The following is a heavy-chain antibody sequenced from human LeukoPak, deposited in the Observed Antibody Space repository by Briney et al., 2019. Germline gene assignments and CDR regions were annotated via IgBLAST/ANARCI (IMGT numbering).Heavy chain of an antibody. V-gene: IGHV4-34*01. Sequence: SETLSLTCAVYGGSFSGYYWSWIRQPPGKGLEWIGEINHSGSTNYNPSLKSRVTISVDTSKNQFSLKLSSVTAADTAVYYCARETRGYSYGYAGYLDYWGQGTLVTVSS. CDR3: ARETRGYSYGYAGYLDY. D-gene: IGHD5-18*01. J-gene: IGHJ4*02. CDR2: INHSGST. CDR1: GGSFSGYY.